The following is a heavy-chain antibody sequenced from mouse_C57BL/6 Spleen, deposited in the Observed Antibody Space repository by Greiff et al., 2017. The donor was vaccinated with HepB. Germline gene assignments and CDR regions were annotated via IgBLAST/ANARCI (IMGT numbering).Heavy chain of an antibody. V-gene: IGHV2-9*01. Sequence: QVQLQQSGPGLVAPSQCLSITCTVSGFSFTSYGVDWVRQPPGKGLEWLGVIWGGGSTNYNSALMSRLSIRKDNSKSQVFLKMYSLHTDDTAMYYGVKRGRGYGNYWYFDDWGTGTTVTVSA. CDR1: GFSFTSYG. CDR2: IWGGGST. D-gene: IGHD2-1*01. CDR3: VKRGRGYGNYWYFDD. J-gene: IGHJ1*03.